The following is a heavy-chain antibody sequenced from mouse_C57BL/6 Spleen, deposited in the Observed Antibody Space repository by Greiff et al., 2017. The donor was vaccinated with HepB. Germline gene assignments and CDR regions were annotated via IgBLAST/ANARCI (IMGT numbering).Heavy chain of an antibody. D-gene: IGHD2-1*01. CDR3: ARGMEIYYGNWDWFAY. Sequence: VQLQESGAELVKPGASVKISCKASGYAFSSYWMNWVKQRPGKGLEWIGQIYPGDGDTNYNGKFKGKATLTADKSSSTAYMQLSSLTSEDSAVYFCARGMEIYYGNWDWFAYWGQGTLVTVSA. CDR1: GYAFSSYW. CDR2: IYPGDGDT. J-gene: IGHJ3*01. V-gene: IGHV1-80*01.